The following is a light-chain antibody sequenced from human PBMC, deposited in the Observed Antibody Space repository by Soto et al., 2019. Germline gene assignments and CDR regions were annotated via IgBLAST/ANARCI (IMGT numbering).Light chain of an antibody. J-gene: IGKJ1*01. CDR2: AVS. Sequence: AIQLTQSPSSLSASVGDRVTITCRASQGIYDSLAWYQQKPGRAPNLLIYAVSRLQSGVPSRFSGSGSETEFTLTINNLQPEDFAIYYCQQLHNYTRTFGQGTKVDIK. CDR3: QQLHNYTRT. CDR1: QGIYDS. V-gene: IGKV1D-13*01.